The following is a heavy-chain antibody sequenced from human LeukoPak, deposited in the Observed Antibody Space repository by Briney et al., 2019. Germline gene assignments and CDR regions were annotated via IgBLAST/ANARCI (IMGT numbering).Heavy chain of an antibody. V-gene: IGHV1-2*02. J-gene: IGHJ5*02. D-gene: IGHD6-13*01. Sequence: ASVKVSCKASGYTFNGYYMHWVRQAPGQGLEWMGWINPNSGGTNYAQKFQGRVTMTRDTSISTAYMELSRLRSDDTAVYYCARDRLVAAAVYNWFDPWGQGTLVTVSS. CDR2: INPNSGGT. CDR3: ARDRLVAAAVYNWFDP. CDR1: GYTFNGYY.